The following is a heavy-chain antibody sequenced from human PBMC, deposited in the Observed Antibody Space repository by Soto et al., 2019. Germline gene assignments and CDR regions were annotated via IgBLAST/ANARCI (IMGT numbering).Heavy chain of an antibody. J-gene: IGHJ5*02. Sequence: ASVKVSCKASRYCFTIYAIQWVRQATGQRLEWMGWISADNGNTKYSHNFQGRVTITRETSATTAYMELSSLRSEDTAVYYCAGIETGRVGTRTNWLGPWGQGTLVTVSS. D-gene: IGHD2-21*02. CDR2: ISADNGNT. CDR3: AGIETGRVGTRTNWLGP. CDR1: RYCFTIYA. V-gene: IGHV1-3*01.